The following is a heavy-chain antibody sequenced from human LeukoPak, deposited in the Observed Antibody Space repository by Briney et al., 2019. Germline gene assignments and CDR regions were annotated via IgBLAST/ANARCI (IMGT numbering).Heavy chain of an antibody. Sequence: PSETLSLTCTVSGGSISSYYWSWIRQPPGKGLEWIGYIYTSGSTNYNPSLKSRVTISVDTSKNQFSPKLSSVTAADTAVYYCARGQLGMDVWGKGTTVTVSS. CDR1: GGSISSYY. D-gene: IGHD3-10*01. J-gene: IGHJ6*04. V-gene: IGHV4-4*09. CDR2: IYTSGST. CDR3: ARGQLGMDV.